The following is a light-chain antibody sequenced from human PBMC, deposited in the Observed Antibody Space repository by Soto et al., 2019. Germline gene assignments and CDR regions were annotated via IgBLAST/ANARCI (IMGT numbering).Light chain of an antibody. J-gene: IGKJ1*01. Sequence: VVLTQSPAPLSLSPWERATLSCRASQNVRTFLDWYQQKPGQAPRLLIYGASNRATGIPARFSGGGSGTDFTLTISSLEPEDFAVYYCQQHSHWPPWTFGQGTKVDI. CDR2: GAS. V-gene: IGKV3-11*01. CDR3: QQHSHWPPWT. CDR1: QNVRTF.